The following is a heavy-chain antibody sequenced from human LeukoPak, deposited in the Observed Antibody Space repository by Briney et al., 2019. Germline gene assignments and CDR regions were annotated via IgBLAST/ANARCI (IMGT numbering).Heavy chain of an antibody. CDR2: IYYSGST. D-gene: IGHD3-10*01. CDR3: ARCVAGSGNYYSDY. CDR1: GGSISSHY. V-gene: IGHV4-59*11. Sequence: SETLSLTCTVSGGSISSHYWSWIRQPPGKGLEWIGYIYYSGSTNYNPSLKSRVTKSVDTSKNQFSLKLSSVTAADTAVYYCARCVAGSGNYYSDYWGQGTLVTVSS. J-gene: IGHJ4*02.